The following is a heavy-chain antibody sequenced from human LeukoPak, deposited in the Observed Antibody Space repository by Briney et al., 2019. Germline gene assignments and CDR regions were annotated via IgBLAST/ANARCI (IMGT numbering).Heavy chain of an antibody. CDR2: MNPNSGNT. Sequence: ASVKVSCKASGYTFTSYAMNWVRQAPGQGLEWMGWMNPNSGNTGYAQKFQGRVIMTRDTSISTAYMELSSLRSDDTAVYYCARMDWSTTRPEINWFDPWGQGTLVTVSS. D-gene: IGHD2-2*01. J-gene: IGHJ5*02. CDR1: GYTFTSYA. V-gene: IGHV1-8*02. CDR3: ARMDWSTTRPEINWFDP.